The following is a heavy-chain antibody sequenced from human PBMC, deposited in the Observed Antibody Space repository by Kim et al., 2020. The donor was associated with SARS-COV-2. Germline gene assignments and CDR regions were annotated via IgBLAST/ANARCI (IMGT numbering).Heavy chain of an antibody. J-gene: IGHJ5*02. V-gene: IGHV4-34*01. CDR2: INHSGST. CDR3: ARNGLRGILIATSTYNWFDP. Sequence: SETLSLTCAVYGGSFSGYYWSWIRQPPGKGLEWIGEINHSGSTNYNPSLKSRVTISVDTSKNQFSLKLSSVTAADTAVYYCARNGLRGILIATSTYNWFDPWGQGTLVTVSS. CDR1: GGSFSGYY. D-gene: IGHD3-10*01.